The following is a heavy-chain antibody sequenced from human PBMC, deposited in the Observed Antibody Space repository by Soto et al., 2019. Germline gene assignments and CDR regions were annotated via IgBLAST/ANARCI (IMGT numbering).Heavy chain of an antibody. Sequence: EVQLLESGGGLVQPGGSLRLSCAASGFTFFNYAMNWVRQAPGKGLEWVSAISISGGNTYYADSVKGRFTISRDNSKNTLYLQMNSLRAEDTAVYFCAKDHDFWRDYLTISFDYWGLGTLVTVSS. V-gene: IGHV3-23*01. CDR2: ISISGGNT. D-gene: IGHD3-3*01. CDR1: GFTFFNYA. J-gene: IGHJ4*02. CDR3: AKDHDFWRDYLTISFDY.